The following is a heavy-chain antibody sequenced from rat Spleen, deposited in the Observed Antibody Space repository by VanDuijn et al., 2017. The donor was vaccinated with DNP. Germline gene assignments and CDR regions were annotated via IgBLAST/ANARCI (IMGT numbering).Heavy chain of an antibody. CDR3: AKIILRIITPDY. Sequence: EVQLVESGGGLVQPGRSLKLSCAASGFTFSSFAMAWVRQAPKKGLEWVATITSGGSNTYYPDSVKGRFTISRDNAKSTLYLQMDSLRSEDTATYYGAKIILRIITPDYWGQGGMVTVSS. V-gene: IGHV5-25*01. D-gene: IGHD1-6*01. CDR1: GFTFSSFA. J-gene: IGHJ2*01. CDR2: ITSGGSNT.